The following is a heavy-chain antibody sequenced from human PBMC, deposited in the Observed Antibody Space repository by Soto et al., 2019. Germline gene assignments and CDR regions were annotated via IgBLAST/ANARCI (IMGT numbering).Heavy chain of an antibody. CDR2: INHSGST. Sequence: SETLSLTCAVYGGSFSGYYWSWIRQPPGKGLEWIGEINHSGSTNYNPSLKRRVTISVDTSKNQFSLNLSSVTAADTAVYYCARVIRYSSGWYYYYMDVWGKGTTVTVSS. CDR1: GGSFSGYY. D-gene: IGHD6-19*01. CDR3: ARVIRYSSGWYYYYMDV. J-gene: IGHJ6*03. V-gene: IGHV4-34*01.